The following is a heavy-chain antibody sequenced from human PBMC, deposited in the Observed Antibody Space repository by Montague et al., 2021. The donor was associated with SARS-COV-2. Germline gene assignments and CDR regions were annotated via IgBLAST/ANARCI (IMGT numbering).Heavy chain of an antibody. Sequence: SETLSLTCAVYRGSVKSYYWTWIRQAPGKGLAWIGEINHSGTTSYNPSLKSRVTMSIAASKRQFSLRLNSVSAADTAVYFCARGRPVQGSIRHFDAVWSGGIDLWGPGTLVIVS. V-gene: IGHV4-34*01. CDR3: ARGRPVQGSIRHFDAVWSGGIDL. CDR2: INHSGTT. CDR1: RGSVKSYY. D-gene: IGHD2-15*01. J-gene: IGHJ3*01.